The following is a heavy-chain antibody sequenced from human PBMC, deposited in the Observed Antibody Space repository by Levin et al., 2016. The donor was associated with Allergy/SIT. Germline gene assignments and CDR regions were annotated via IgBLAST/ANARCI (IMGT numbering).Heavy chain of an antibody. J-gene: IGHJ3*02. Sequence: GESLKISCAASGFTFSSYAMSWVRQAPGKGLEWVSAISGSGGSTYYADSVKGRFTISRDNSKNTLYLQMNSLRAEDTAVYYCAKDSSSGWSNAFDIWGQGTMVTVLF. D-gene: IGHD6-19*01. V-gene: IGHV3-23*01. CDR3: AKDSSSGWSNAFDI. CDR1: GFTFSSYA. CDR2: ISGSGGST.